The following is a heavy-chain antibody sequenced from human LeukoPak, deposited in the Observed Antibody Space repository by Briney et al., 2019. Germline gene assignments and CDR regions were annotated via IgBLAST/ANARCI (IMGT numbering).Heavy chain of an antibody. Sequence: ASVKVSCKASGYTFTGYYMHWVRQAPGQGLEWMGWINPNSGGTNYAQKFQGRVTMTRDTSISTAYMELSRLRSDDTAVYYCVRGHRFLEWLFDYWGQGTLVTVSS. J-gene: IGHJ4*02. D-gene: IGHD3-3*01. V-gene: IGHV1-2*02. CDR3: VRGHRFLEWLFDY. CDR2: INPNSGGT. CDR1: GYTFTGYY.